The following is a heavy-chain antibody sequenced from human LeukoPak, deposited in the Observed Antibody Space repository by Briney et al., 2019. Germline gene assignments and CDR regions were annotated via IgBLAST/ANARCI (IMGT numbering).Heavy chain of an antibody. Sequence: SETLSLTCTVSGGSIFSGDYYWNWIRQPPGKGLEWIGYIYYNGITYYNPSLESRVTISVGTSKNQFSLKLSSVTAADTAVYYCARGDYNDGAGYLDHWGQGTLVPVSS. CDR2: IYYNGIT. J-gene: IGHJ5*02. V-gene: IGHV4-30-4*01. CDR1: GGSIFSGDYY. D-gene: IGHD3-22*01. CDR3: ARGDYNDGAGYLDH.